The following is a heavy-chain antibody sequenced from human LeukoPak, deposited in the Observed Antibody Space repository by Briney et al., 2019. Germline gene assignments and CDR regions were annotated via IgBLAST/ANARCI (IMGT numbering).Heavy chain of an antibody. Sequence: GGSLRLSCAASGFTFSSYWMHWVRQAPGKGLVWVSRIKSDGSSTSYADSVQGRFTISRDNAKNTLYLQVNSLRAEDTAVYYCASQTVVGATDYWGQGTLVTVSS. V-gene: IGHV3-74*01. CDR1: GFTFSSYW. CDR3: ASQTVVGATDY. CDR2: IKSDGSST. J-gene: IGHJ4*02. D-gene: IGHD1-26*01.